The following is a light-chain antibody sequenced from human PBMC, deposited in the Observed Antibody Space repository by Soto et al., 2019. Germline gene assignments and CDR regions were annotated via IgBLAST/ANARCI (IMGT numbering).Light chain of an antibody. CDR1: QSVSSSY. J-gene: IGKJ4*01. CDR3: QQYGSSPLT. Sequence: EIVLTQSPGTLSLSPGERATLSCRASQSVSSSYLAWYQQKPGQAPRLLLYGASSRATDIPDRFSGSGSGTDFTLTISRLEPEDFAVYYCQQYGSSPLTFGGGTKVEIK. V-gene: IGKV3-20*01. CDR2: GAS.